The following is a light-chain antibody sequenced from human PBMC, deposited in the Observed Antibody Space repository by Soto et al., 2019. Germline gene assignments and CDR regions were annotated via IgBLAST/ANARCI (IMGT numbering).Light chain of an antibody. CDR1: SSNIGSNT. CDR2: SNN. V-gene: IGLV1-44*01. J-gene: IGLJ1*01. Sequence: SVLTRPPPPSGTPDQRVAISCSGSSSNIGSNTVNFYQQLPGTAPTLLISSNNQRPSGVPDRFSGSKSGTSASLAIRGLQSEDEADYYCAAWDDSLNAYVFGTGTKVTV. CDR3: AAWDDSLNAYV.